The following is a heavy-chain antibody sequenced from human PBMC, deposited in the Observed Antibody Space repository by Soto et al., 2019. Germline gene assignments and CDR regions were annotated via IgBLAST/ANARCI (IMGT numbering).Heavy chain of an antibody. CDR3: ARDYDARFIPWFDP. V-gene: IGHV1-69*13. CDR1: GGTFSSYA. D-gene: IGHD3-16*01. J-gene: IGHJ5*02. Sequence: GASVKVSCKASGGTFSSYAISWVRQAPGQGLEWMGGIIPIFGTANYAQKFQGRVTITADESTSTAYMELSSLRSEDTAVYYCARDYDARFIPWFDPWGQGTLVTVSS. CDR2: IIPIFGTA.